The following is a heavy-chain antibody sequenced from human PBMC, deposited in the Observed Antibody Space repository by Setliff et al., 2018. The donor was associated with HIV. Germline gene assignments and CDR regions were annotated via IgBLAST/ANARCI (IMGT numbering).Heavy chain of an antibody. D-gene: IGHD2-2*01. CDR2: ISGGGEST. CDR3: ATLGIGRCCSGTSCYFNY. CDR1: GFSFSDYA. J-gene: IGHJ4*02. Sequence: GGSLRLSCVASGFSFSDYAMTWVRQAPGKGLEWVSGISGGGESTYYGDAVKGRFAISRDNSKNTVYLQMDSLRAEDTAVYYCATLGIGRCCSGTSCYFNYWGQGTLVTVSS. V-gene: IGHV3-23*01.